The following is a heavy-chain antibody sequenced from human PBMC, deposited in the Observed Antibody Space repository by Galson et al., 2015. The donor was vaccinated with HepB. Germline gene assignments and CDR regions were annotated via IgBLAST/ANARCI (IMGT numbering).Heavy chain of an antibody. CDR1: GFTFSSYS. J-gene: IGHJ4*02. Sequence: SLRLSCAASGFTFSSYSMNWVRQAPGKGLEWVSYISSSSSTIYYADSVKGRFTISRDNAKNSLYLQMNSLRAEDAAVYYCASSYDYVWGSYLEFDYWGQGTLVTVSS. CDR3: ASSYDYVWGSYLEFDY. D-gene: IGHD3-16*01. V-gene: IGHV3-48*01. CDR2: ISSSSSTI.